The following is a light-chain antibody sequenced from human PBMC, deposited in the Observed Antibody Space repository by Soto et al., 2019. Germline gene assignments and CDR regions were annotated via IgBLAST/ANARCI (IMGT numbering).Light chain of an antibody. V-gene: IGKV3-20*01. J-gene: IGKJ1*01. CDR2: GSS. CDR1: QSVYSTY. CDR3: QQYGSSPST. Sequence: EIVLTQSPGTLSLSPGDTATLSCRASQSVYSTYLAWYQHKVGQAPRLLIYGSSTRATGIPDRFSGSGSGTDFTLTIRRLEPEDFAVYYGQQYGSSPSTFGQGTKVEVK.